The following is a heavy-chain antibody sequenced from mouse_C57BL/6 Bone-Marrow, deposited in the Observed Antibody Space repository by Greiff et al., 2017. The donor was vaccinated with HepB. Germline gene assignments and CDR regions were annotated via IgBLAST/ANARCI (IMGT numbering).Heavy chain of an antibody. D-gene: IGHD1-1*01. V-gene: IGHV2-6*01. Sequence: VQVVESGPGLVAPSQSLSITCTVSGFSFTSYGVDWVRQSPGKGLEWLGVIWGVGSTNYNSALKSRLSISKDNSKSQVFLKMNSLQTDDTAMYYCASADYYYGSPFAYWGQGTLVTVSA. CDR3: ASADYYYGSPFAY. CDR1: GFSFTSYG. J-gene: IGHJ3*01. CDR2: IWGVGST.